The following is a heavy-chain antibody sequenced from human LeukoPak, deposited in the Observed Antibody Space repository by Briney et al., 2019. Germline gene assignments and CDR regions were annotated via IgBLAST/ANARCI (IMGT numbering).Heavy chain of an antibody. V-gene: IGHV3-23*01. CDR3: AKGLDSSNWFVDY. CDR2: ISGSGDST. D-gene: IGHD6-13*01. Sequence: PGGSLRLSCAASGFTFSSYGMTWVRQAPGKGLEWVSAISGSGDSTYYADSVRGRFTISRDNSKNTLSLQMNTLRAEDTAVYYCAKGLDSSNWFVDYWGQGTLVTVSS. J-gene: IGHJ4*02. CDR1: GFTFSSYG.